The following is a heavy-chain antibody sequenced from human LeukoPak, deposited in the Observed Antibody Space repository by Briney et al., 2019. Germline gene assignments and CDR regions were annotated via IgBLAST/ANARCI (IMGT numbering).Heavy chain of an antibody. CDR2: IQYDGSNK. D-gene: IGHD3-10*01. V-gene: IGHV3-30*12. CDR3: ARSGSGSYYIFGRRKNYFDY. J-gene: IGHJ4*02. Sequence: GGSLRLSCAASGLSFSSYGMHWVRQAPGKGLEWVAFIQYDGSNKFYADSVKGRSTISRDNAKNSLYLQMNSLRAEDTAVYYCARSGSGSYYIFGRRKNYFDYWGQGTLVTVSS. CDR1: GLSFSSYG.